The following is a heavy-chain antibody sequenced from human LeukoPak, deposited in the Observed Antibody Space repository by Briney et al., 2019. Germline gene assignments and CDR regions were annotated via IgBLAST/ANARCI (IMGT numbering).Heavy chain of an antibody. D-gene: IGHD2/OR15-2a*01. J-gene: IGHJ4*02. CDR2: ISRIGVTT. Sequence: AGGSLRLSCAVSGFTLNSNAMCWVRQAPGKGLEWVSAISRIGVTTYYADSVEGRFTISRDTSKNTLYLQMNSLRAEDTAIYYCAKDRTTTGLLLAGLIDYWGQGTLVTVSS. CDR3: AKDRTTTGLLLAGLIDY. CDR1: GFTLNSNA. V-gene: IGHV3-23*01.